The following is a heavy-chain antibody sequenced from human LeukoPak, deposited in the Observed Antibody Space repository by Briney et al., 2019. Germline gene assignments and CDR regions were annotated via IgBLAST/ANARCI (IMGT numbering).Heavy chain of an antibody. CDR1: GFTFSGYA. J-gene: IGHJ4*02. V-gene: IGHV3-23*01. CDR2: ITGSGAST. D-gene: IGHD6-13*01. CDR3: AKGSDSSSWYAFKDCFDY. Sequence: GGSLRLSCAASGFTFSGYAMTWVRQPPGKGLEWVSGITGSGASTHYADSVKGRFTISRDNSKNIVYLQMNSLRAEDTAVYYCAKGSDSSSWYAFKDCFDYWGQGTLVTVSS.